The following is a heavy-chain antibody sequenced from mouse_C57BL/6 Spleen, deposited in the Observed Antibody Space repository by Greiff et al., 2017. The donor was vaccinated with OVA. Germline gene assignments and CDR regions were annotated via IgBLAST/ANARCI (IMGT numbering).Heavy chain of an antibody. Sequence: EVQLQQSGPELVKPGASVKLSCKASGYSFTGYYMNWVKQSPEKSLEWIGEINPSTGGTTYNQKFKAKATLTVDKSSSTAYMQLKSLTSEDSAVYYCARGQLRLPHFDYWGQGTTLTVSS. CDR2: INPSTGGT. CDR3: ARGQLRLPHFDY. V-gene: IGHV1-42*01. CDR1: GYSFTGYY. D-gene: IGHD3-2*02. J-gene: IGHJ2*01.